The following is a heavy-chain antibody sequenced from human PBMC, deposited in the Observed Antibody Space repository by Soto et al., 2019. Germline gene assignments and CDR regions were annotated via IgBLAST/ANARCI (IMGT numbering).Heavy chain of an antibody. V-gene: IGHV5-51*03. D-gene: IGHD4-4*01. CDR1: GYIFTSYW. CDR2: IYPGDSDT. J-gene: IGHJ4*02. CDR3: ARLATVTRFDY. Sequence: PGESLKLSCKGSGYIFTSYWIVWVRQMPGKGLEWMGIIYPGDSDTRYSPSFQGQVTISADKSISAAYLQWSSLKASDTAMYYCARLATVTRFDYWGQGTQVTVSS.